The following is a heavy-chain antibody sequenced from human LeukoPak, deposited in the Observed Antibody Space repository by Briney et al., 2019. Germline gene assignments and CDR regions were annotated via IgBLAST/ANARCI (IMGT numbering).Heavy chain of an antibody. D-gene: IGHD2-2*01. CDR2: IYYSGST. V-gene: IGHV4-39*07. Sequence: PSETLSLTCTVSGGSISSSSYYWGWIRQPPGKGLVWIGSIYYSGSTYYNPSLKSRVTISVDTSKNQFSLKLSSVTAADTAVYYCARGIRVVVPAAIVWFDPWGQGTLVTVSS. CDR3: ARGIRVVVPAAIVWFDP. CDR1: GGSISSSSYY. J-gene: IGHJ5*02.